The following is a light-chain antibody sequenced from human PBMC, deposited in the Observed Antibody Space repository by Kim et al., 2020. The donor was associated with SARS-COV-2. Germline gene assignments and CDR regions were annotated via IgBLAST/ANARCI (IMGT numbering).Light chain of an antibody. CDR2: ESS. CDR1: RSDVGSYNL. CDR3: CSYAGSSTWV. V-gene: IGLV2-23*01. Sequence: GQSQTITCTGNRSDVGSYNLVSWYQQPPGKAPKLMIYESSKRPSGVSNRFAGSKAGNAASLTISGHQAEDEADYYCCSYAGSSTWVFGGGTQLTVL. J-gene: IGLJ3*02.